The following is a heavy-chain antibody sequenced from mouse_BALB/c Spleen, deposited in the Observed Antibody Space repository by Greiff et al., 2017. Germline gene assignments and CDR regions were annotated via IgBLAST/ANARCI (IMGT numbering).Heavy chain of an antibody. CDR3: TRPDGYYYAMDY. Sequence: EVKLMESGGGLVQPGGSMKLSCVASGFTFSNYWMNWVRQSPEKGLEWVAEIRLKSNNYATHYAESVKGRFTISRDDSKSSVYLQMNNLRAEDTGIYYCTRPDGYYYAMDYWGQGTSVTVSS. J-gene: IGHJ4*01. CDR2: IRLKSNNYAT. V-gene: IGHV6-6*02. CDR1: GFTFSNYW. D-gene: IGHD2-3*01.